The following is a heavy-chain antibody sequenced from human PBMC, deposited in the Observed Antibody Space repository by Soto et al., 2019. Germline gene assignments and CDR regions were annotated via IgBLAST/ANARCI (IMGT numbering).Heavy chain of an antibody. V-gene: IGHV1-3*01. D-gene: IGHD6-19*01. CDR3: ARDLGGWPDY. Sequence: QVQLVQSGAEVKKPGASVKVSCKASGYTFTSYAIHWVRQAPGQRLEWMGWINAGNGNTKYSQKFQDRVTITRDTSASTDYMELSRLRSEDTAVYYCARDLGGWPDYWGQGTLVTVSS. J-gene: IGHJ4*02. CDR1: GYTFTSYA. CDR2: INAGNGNT.